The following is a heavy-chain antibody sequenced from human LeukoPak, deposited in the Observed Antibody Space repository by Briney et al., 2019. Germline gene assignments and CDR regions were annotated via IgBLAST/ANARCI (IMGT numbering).Heavy chain of an antibody. J-gene: IGHJ6*03. CDR2: IWYDGSNK. D-gene: IGHD3-22*01. CDR3: ARDYYDSSGYYLAVYYYYYMDV. Sequence: GGSLRLSCAASGFTFSSYGMHWVRQAPGKGLEWVAVIWYDGSNKYYADSVKGRFTISRDNSRNTLYLQMNSLRVEDTAVYYCARDYYDSSGYYLAVYYYYYMDVWGKGTTVTVSS. V-gene: IGHV3-33*01. CDR1: GFTFSSYG.